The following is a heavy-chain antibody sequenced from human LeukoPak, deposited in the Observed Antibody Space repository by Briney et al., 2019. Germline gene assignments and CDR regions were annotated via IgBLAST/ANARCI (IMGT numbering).Heavy chain of an antibody. V-gene: IGHV1-2*06. CDR1: GYTFTGYY. CDR3: ARDRSGYSYGEPLDH. D-gene: IGHD5-18*01. J-gene: IGHJ4*02. CDR2: INPNSGGT. Sequence: ASVKVSCKASGYTFTGYYMHWVRQAPGQGLEWLGRINPNSGGTNDAQNFQGRVTMTRGTSMNTAYMGLSRLRGDDTAVYYCARDRSGYSYGEPLDHWGQGTLVIVSS.